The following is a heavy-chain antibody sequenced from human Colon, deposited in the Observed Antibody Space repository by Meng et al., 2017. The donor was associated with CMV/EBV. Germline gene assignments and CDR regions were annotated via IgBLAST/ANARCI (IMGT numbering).Heavy chain of an antibody. D-gene: IGHD2-21*01. Sequence: QITCKQLGHPHGKPPPTLTLPCTFSGFSLDSHGVGVGWICQPPGKAPEWVELIYWDDDKRYSPSLENRLTITKDTSKNQVVLTMTDMGPMDTATYFCSRRRTSIPFDYWGQGILVTVSS. CDR2: IYWDDDK. J-gene: IGHJ4*02. CDR3: SRRRTSIPFDY. CDR1: GFSLDSHGVG. V-gene: IGHV2-5*02.